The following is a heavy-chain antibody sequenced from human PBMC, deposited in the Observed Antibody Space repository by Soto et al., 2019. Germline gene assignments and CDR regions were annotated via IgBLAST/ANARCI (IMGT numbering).Heavy chain of an antibody. CDR2: ISYSGNT. Sequence: SETLSLTCIISGDSTSNYYWSWIRQSPGKGLEWIGYISYSGNTNYNPSPKSRVTISVDTSKDQLSLKVTSVTAADTAMYYCACQRGKRGSPIDYWGQGTQVTVSS. CDR3: ACQRGKRGSPIDY. J-gene: IGHJ4*02. V-gene: IGHV4-59*01. CDR1: GDSTSNYY. D-gene: IGHD2-15*01.